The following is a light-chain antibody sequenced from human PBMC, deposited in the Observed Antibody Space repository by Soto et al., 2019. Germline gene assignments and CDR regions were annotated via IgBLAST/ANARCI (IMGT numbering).Light chain of an antibody. CDR3: QQSDSYPYT. J-gene: IGKJ2*01. Sequence: DIQITQSPSSLSVSVGDRITITCRASQSIPNYLNWYQQKPGKAPKLLVYAASSLQSGVPSRFSGNGSGTDVTLTISSLQPEDFATYYCQQSDSYPYTFGQGTKLEIK. V-gene: IGKV1-39*01. CDR1: QSIPNY. CDR2: AAS.